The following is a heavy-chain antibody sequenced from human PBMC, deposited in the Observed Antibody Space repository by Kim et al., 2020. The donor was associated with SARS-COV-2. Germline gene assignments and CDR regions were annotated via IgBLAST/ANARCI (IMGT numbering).Heavy chain of an antibody. Sequence: GGSLRLSCAGSGFIFDNAGMSWVRQAPGKGLEWVGGINRKAGSAATADAVTGRFTITSANDDNKISLHMNSKSLENTDLYDYESATIYNYGR. V-gene: IGHV3-20*01. CDR2: INRKAGSA. CDR3: ESATIYNYGR. J-gene: IGHJ6*01. CDR1: GFIFDNAG.